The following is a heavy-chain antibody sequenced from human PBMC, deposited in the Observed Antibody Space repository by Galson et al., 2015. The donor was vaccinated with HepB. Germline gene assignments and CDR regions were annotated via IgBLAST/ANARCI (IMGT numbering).Heavy chain of an antibody. Sequence: SLRLSCAASGFTFTRYTMGWVRQAPGKGLKWVSSLSVNGDISYYEDSVKGRFTISRDNSKKMVYLQMNGLRAEETAVYYCAKVAILGATPHYFDYLGQGTLVTVSS. V-gene: IGHV3-23*01. CDR1: GFTFTRYT. CDR2: LSVNGDIS. D-gene: IGHD3-16*01. CDR3: AKVAILGATPHYFDY. J-gene: IGHJ4*02.